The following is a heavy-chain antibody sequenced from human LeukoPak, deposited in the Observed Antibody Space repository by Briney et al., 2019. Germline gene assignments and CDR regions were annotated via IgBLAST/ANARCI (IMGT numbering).Heavy chain of an antibody. CDR2: INHSGRT. V-gene: IGHV4-34*01. D-gene: IGHD3-10*01. J-gene: IGHJ6*03. Sequence: MSSETLSLTCAVAGYSIRSRYYWRWMRQPPGKGLGRIGEINHSGRTNYNPSLKSRVTISVDTSKNQFSLKLSSVTAADTAVYYCAREGSVNYYYYMDVWGKGTTVTVSS. CDR3: AREGSVNYYYYMDV. CDR1: GYSIRSRYY.